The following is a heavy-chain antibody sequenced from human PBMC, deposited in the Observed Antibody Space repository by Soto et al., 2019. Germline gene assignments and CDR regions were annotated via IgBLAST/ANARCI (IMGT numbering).Heavy chain of an antibody. V-gene: IGHV4-34*01. J-gene: IGHJ5*02. CDR2: ISHSGST. D-gene: IGHD2-2*01. CDR1: GGSFSDNY. CDR3: AREGRDCSSTSCFGWWFDP. Sequence: SETLSLTCAVYGGSFSDNYWNWIRQPPGKGLEWIGEISHSGSTTYNPSLKSRVTISIDTSKNQFSLKLSSVTAADTAVYYCAREGRDCSSTSCFGWWFDPWGQGTLVTVSS.